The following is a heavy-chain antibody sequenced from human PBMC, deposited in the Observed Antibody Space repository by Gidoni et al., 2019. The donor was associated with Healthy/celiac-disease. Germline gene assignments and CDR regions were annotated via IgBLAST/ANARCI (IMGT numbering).Heavy chain of an antibody. V-gene: IGHV3-9*01. CDR1: GFPFDDYA. J-gene: IGHJ6*02. CDR3: AKDIGGGYCSGGSCYTSGYYYGMDV. Sequence: EVQLVESGGGLVQPGRSLRLSCAASGFPFDDYAMHWVRQAPGKGLEWVSGISWNSGSIGYADSVKGRFTISRDNAKNSLYLQMNSLRAEDTALYYCAKDIGGGYCSGGSCYTSGYYYGMDVWGQGTTVTVSS. CDR2: ISWNSGSI. D-gene: IGHD2-15*01.